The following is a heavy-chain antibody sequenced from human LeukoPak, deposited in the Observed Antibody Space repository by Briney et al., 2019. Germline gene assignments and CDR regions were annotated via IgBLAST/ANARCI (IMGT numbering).Heavy chain of an antibody. CDR3: ARDLWFGELSEGDASDI. V-gene: IGHV1-69*01. Sequence: SVKVSCKASGGTFSSYAISWVRQAPGQGLEWMGGIIPIFGTANYAQKFQGRVTITADESTSTAYMELSSLRSEDTAVYYCARDLWFGELSEGDASDIWGQGTMVTVSS. D-gene: IGHD3-10*01. CDR1: GGTFSSYA. J-gene: IGHJ3*02. CDR2: IIPIFGTA.